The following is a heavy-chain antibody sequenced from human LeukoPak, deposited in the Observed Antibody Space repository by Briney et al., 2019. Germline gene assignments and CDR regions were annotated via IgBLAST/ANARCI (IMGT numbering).Heavy chain of an antibody. CDR1: GYTFTGYY. CDR2: INPNSGGT. J-gene: IGHJ4*02. Sequence: ASVKVSCKASGYTFTGYYMHWVRQAPGQGLEWMGWINPNSGGTNYARKFQGRVTMTRDTSISTAYMELSRLRSDDTAVYYCARVSSVRGVIPNYYFDYWGQGTLVTVSS. CDR3: ARVSSVRGVIPNYYFDY. V-gene: IGHV1-2*02. D-gene: IGHD3-10*01.